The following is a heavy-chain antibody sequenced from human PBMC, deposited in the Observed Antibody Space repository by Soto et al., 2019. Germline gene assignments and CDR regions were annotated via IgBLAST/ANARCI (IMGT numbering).Heavy chain of an antibody. CDR1: GYPFDRYG. D-gene: IGHD3-3*01. CDR2: ISAYNGQT. Sequence: GASVKVSCKASGYPFDRYGINWVRQAPGQRLEWMGWISAYNGQTDYAQNFQGRVTMATDTSTNTAYMELRNLRSDDTAVYYCARDHNEFWRSYFFDLWGPGTLVTVSS. J-gene: IGHJ5*02. V-gene: IGHV1-18*01. CDR3: ARDHNEFWRSYFFDL.